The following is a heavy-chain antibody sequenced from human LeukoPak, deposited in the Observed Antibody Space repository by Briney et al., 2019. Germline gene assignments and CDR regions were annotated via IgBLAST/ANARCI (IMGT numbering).Heavy chain of an antibody. CDR1: GFTVRGDY. CDR3: ARAGYFDSSGFYAPDAFDI. CDR2: VYGGGTT. D-gene: IGHD3-22*01. J-gene: IGHJ3*02. Sequence: GGSLRLSCVASGFTVRGDYMTWVRQAPGKGLEWVSFVYGGGTTYYEDSVKGRFTISRDSSKNTLFLQMNSLRVGDTAVYCCARAGYFDSSGFYAPDAFDIWGQGTVVTVSS. V-gene: IGHV3-53*01.